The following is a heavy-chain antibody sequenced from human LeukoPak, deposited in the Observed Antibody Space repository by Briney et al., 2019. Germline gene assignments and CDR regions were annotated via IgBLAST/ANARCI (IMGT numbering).Heavy chain of an antibody. D-gene: IGHD5-18*01. CDR2: IYTSGST. J-gene: IGHJ5*02. CDR3: ARGNLFTASNWFDP. Sequence: PSETLSLTCTVSGGSISSGSYYWSWIRQPAGKGLEWIGRIYTSGSTNYNPSLKSRVTISVDTSKNQFSLKLSSVTAADTAVYYCARGNLFTASNWFDPWGQGTLVTVSS. CDR1: GGSISSGSYY. V-gene: IGHV4-61*02.